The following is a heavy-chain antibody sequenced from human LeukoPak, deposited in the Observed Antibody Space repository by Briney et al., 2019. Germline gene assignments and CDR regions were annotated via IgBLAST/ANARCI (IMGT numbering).Heavy chain of an antibody. J-gene: IGHJ4*02. CDR3: ARAGSLRSDVRIISHLN. CDR2: ISAYNGNT. Sequence: ASVKVSCKASGYTFTSYGISWVRQAPGQGLEWMGWISAYNGNTNYAQKLQGRVTMTTDTSTSTAYMGLRSLRSDDTAVYYCARAGSLRSDVRIISHLNWGQGTLVTVSS. CDR1: GYTFTSYG. D-gene: IGHD3-16*01. V-gene: IGHV1-18*01.